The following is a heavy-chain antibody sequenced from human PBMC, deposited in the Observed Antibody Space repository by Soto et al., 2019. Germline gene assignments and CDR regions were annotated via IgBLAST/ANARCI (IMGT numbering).Heavy chain of an antibody. CDR3: GRLEGLATISYYFDY. CDR1: GGSISNSDYY. Sequence: SETLSLTCTVSGGSISNSDYYWGWIRQPPGKELEWIGTIYYSGTTYFNPSLKSRVTISVDTSKNQFSLKLSSVTAADTAVYYCGRLEGLATISYYFDYWGQGALVTVSS. V-gene: IGHV4-39*01. D-gene: IGHD3-9*01. J-gene: IGHJ4*02. CDR2: IYYSGTT.